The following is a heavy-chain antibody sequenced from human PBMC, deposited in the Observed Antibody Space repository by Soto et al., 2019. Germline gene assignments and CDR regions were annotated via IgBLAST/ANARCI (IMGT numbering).Heavy chain of an antibody. CDR1: GGSISSGGYS. D-gene: IGHD3-10*01. J-gene: IGHJ4*02. V-gene: IGHV4-61*08. CDR3: ARLWFGEPVDY. CDR2: IYYSGST. Sequence: PSETLSLTCAVSGGSISSGGYSWSWIRQPPGKGLEWIGYIYYSGSTNYNPSLKSRVTISVDTSKNQFSLKLSSVTAADTAVYYCARLWFGEPVDYWGQGTLVTVSS.